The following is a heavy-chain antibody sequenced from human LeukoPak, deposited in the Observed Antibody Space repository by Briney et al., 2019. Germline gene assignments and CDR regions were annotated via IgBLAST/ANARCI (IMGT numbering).Heavy chain of an antibody. V-gene: IGHV3-7*01. CDR2: ISDDGGRI. Sequence: GGSPRLSCAASGFTFSSYWMSWVRQAPGKGLEWVASISDDGGRIHYVDSVKGRFTISRDNAKNSLYLQMNNLRAEDTAMYYCSRCEYYWVEGTLVTVSS. CDR1: GFTFSSYW. J-gene: IGHJ4*02. CDR3: SRCEYY.